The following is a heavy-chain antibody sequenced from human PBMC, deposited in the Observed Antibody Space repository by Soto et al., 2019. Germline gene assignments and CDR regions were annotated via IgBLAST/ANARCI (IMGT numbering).Heavy chain of an antibody. J-gene: IGHJ6*03. D-gene: IGHD3-3*01. V-gene: IGHV1-8*01. CDR1: GYTFTSYD. Sequence: ASVKVSCKASGYTFTSYDINWVRQATGQGLEWMGWMNPNSGNTGYAQKFQGRVTMTRNTSISTAYMELSSLRSEDTAVYYCARGGGLLRLLEWLSDYYYYYMDVWGKGTTVTVSS. CDR3: ARGGGLLRLLEWLSDYYYYYMDV. CDR2: MNPNSGNT.